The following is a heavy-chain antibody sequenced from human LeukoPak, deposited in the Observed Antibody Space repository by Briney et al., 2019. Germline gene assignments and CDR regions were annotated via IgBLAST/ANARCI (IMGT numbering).Heavy chain of an antibody. CDR2: IYYSGST. Sequence: SETLSLTCTVSGGXISSSSYYWGWIRQPPGKGLTWIGRIYYSGSTYYNPSLKSRDTIHVDTSQNHFSQKPSSVTAADTSVYYCARDWQWLVIDYWGQGTLVTVSS. D-gene: IGHD6-19*01. CDR3: ARDWQWLVIDY. V-gene: IGHV4-39*02. J-gene: IGHJ4*02. CDR1: GGXISSSSYY.